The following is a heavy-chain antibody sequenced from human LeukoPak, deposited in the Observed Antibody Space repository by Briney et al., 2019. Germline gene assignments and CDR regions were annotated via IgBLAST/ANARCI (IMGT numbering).Heavy chain of an antibody. CDR2: IYHSGST. V-gene: IGHV4-4*02. CDR3: ARDLGTTVTSQNTARAFDI. D-gene: IGHD4-17*01. CDR1: GGSISSSNW. J-gene: IGHJ3*02. Sequence: SETLSLTCAVSGGSISSSNWWSWVRQPPGKGLEWIGEIYHSGSTNYNPSLKSRVTISVDKSKNQFSLKLSSVTAADTAVYYCARDLGTTVTSQNTARAFDIWGQGTMVTVSS.